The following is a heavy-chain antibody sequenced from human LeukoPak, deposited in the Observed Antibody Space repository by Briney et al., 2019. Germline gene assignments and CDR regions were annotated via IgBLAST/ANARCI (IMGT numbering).Heavy chain of an antibody. CDR3: ARHLGYCSGGSCFWYGMDV. D-gene: IGHD2-15*01. Sequence: PSETLSLTCTVSGGSISSYYWSWIRQPPGKGLEWIGYICYSGSTNYNPSLKSRVTISVDTSKNQFSLKLSSVTAADTAVYYCARHLGYCSGGSCFWYGMDVWGQGTTVNVSS. J-gene: IGHJ6*02. CDR2: ICYSGST. V-gene: IGHV4-59*08. CDR1: GGSISSYY.